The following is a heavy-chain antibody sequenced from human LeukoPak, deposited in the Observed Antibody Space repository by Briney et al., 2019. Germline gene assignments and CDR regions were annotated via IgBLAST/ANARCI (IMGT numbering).Heavy chain of an antibody. V-gene: IGHV3-23*01. Sequence: GGSLRLSCVASGFTLSSYAMRWVRQAPGRGLEWVTAISGRGGSTYFPDSVKGQFTISRDNCKNTLYLQMNGLRAEDTAVYYCAKDRDHSVLHVVIDAFDMWGQGTMVTVSS. D-gene: IGHD4-23*01. CDR2: ISGRGGST. J-gene: IGHJ3*02. CDR1: GFTLSSYA. CDR3: AKDRDHSVLHVVIDAFDM.